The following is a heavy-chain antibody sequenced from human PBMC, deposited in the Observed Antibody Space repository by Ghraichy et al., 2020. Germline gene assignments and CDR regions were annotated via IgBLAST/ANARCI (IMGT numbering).Heavy chain of an antibody. Sequence: SETLSLTCAVYGGSFSGYYWSWIRQPPGKGLEWIGEINHSGSTNYNPSLKSRVTISVDTSKNQFSLKLSSVTAADTAVYYCARTYYYGSGSYFQKYNWFDPWGQGTLVTVSS. CDR3: ARTYYYGSGSYFQKYNWFDP. V-gene: IGHV4-34*01. CDR2: INHSGST. D-gene: IGHD3-10*01. J-gene: IGHJ5*02. CDR1: GGSFSGYY.